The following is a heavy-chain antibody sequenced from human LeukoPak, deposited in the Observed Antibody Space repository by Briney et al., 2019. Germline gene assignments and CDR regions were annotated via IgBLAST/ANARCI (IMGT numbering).Heavy chain of an antibody. V-gene: IGHV1-69*04. Sequence: SVKVSCKASGGTFSSYTISWVRQAPGQGLEWMGRIIPILGIANYAQKFQGRVTITADKSTSTAYMELSSLRSEDAAVYYCARDRDSYYYGSSGKFDYWGQGTLVTVSS. CDR1: GGTFSSYT. J-gene: IGHJ4*02. D-gene: IGHD3-22*01. CDR2: IIPILGIA. CDR3: ARDRDSYYYGSSGKFDY.